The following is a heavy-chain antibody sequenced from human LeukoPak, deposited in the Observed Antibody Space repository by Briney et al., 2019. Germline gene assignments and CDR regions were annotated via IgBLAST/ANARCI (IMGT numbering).Heavy chain of an antibody. CDR2: IYDSGST. V-gene: IGHV4-59*08. CDR3: ARHHEGITMIVADNWFDP. J-gene: IGHJ5*02. Sequence: SETLSLTCTVSGGSIGIHYWTWIRQPPGKGLEWIGYIYDSGSTNYNPSLKSRVTISVDTSKNQFSLKLSSVTAADTAVYYCARHHEGITMIVADNWFDPWGQGTLVTVSS. CDR1: GGSIGIHY. D-gene: IGHD3-22*01.